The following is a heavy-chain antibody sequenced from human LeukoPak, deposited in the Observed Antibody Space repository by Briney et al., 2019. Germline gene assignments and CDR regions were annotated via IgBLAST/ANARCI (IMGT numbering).Heavy chain of an antibody. V-gene: IGHV4-30-4*08. J-gene: IGHJ4*02. CDR3: ARGSLENNPPRFCY. CDR2: IYYSGST. Sequence: SETLSLTCTVSGGSISSGDYYWSWIRQPPGKGLEWIGYIYYSGSTYYNPSLKSRVTISVDTSKNQFSLKLSSVTAADTAVYYFARGSLENNPPRFCYWGQGTLVTVSS. CDR1: GGSISSGDYY. D-gene: IGHD1/OR15-1a*01.